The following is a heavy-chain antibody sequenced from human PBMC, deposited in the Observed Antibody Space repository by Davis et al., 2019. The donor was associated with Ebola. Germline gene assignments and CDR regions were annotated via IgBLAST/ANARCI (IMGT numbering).Heavy chain of an antibody. CDR2: IYHSGST. D-gene: IGHD2-2*01. V-gene: IGHV4-4*02. CDR1: GGLISSSNW. J-gene: IGHJ6*02. Sequence: MPSEPLSLTCAASGGLISSSNWWSWVRQPPGKGLAWIGEIYHSGSTNYNPSLTSRVTISVDKSKNQFSLKLSSVTAADTAVYYCVRGGYCSSTSCYGYYYYGMDVWGQGTTVTVSS. CDR3: VRGGYCSSTSCYGYYYYGMDV.